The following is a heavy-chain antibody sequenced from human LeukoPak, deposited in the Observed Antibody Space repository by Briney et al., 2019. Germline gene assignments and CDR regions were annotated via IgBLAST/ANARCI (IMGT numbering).Heavy chain of an antibody. Sequence: ASVTVPCTASGYTFISYGISWVRQAPGQGLEWMGWIRTFNGNANYAQKLQGRVTMTTDTSTSTVHMEVRSLRSDDTAVYYCARGKGDGYNCDFDYWGQGTLVTVSS. D-gene: IGHD5-24*01. V-gene: IGHV1-18*01. CDR2: IRTFNGNA. CDR3: ARGKGDGYNCDFDY. J-gene: IGHJ4*02. CDR1: GYTFISYG.